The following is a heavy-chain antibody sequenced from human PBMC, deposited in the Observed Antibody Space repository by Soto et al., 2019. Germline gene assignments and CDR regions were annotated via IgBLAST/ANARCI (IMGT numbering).Heavy chain of an antibody. CDR3: AREGWGNYYDSSGYYPRAFDI. V-gene: IGHV1-18*01. Sequence: ASVKVSCKSSGYTFTSYGISWVRQAPGQGLECMGWISAYNGNTNYAQKLQGRVTMTTDTSTSTAYMELRSLRSDDTAVYYCAREGWGNYYDSSGYYPRAFDIWGQGTMVTVSS. CDR2: ISAYNGNT. J-gene: IGHJ3*02. D-gene: IGHD3-22*01. CDR1: GYTFTSYG.